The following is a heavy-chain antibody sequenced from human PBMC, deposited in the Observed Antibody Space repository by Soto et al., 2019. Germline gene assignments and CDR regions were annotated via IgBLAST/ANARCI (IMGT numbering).Heavy chain of an antibody. CDR3: TTESPYHGASTHYSPFDY. Sequence: GGSLRLSCAATGITFTNAWMNWVRQVPGKGLEWVGRIISKVDGGTTDYAAPVKGRFTISRDDSKDTVYLQMNSLKTDDTGVYFCTTESPYHGASTHYSPFDYWGQGTQVTVSS. D-gene: IGHD2-15*01. J-gene: IGHJ4*02. CDR1: GITFTNAW. V-gene: IGHV3-15*01. CDR2: IISKVDGGTT.